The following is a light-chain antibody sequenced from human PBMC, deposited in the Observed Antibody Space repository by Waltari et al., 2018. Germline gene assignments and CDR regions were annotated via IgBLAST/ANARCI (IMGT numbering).Light chain of an antibody. V-gene: IGLV2-8*01. CDR2: EVS. J-gene: IGLJ3*02. CDR1: SRDCGGYNY. Sequence: QSALTQPHSASGSPGQSVPISCTGTSRDCGGYNYFSWYQQHPGKAPKLMIYEVSKRPSGVPDRFSGSKSGNTASLTVSGLQAEDEADYYCSSYAGSNNLGVFGGGTKLTVL. CDR3: SSYAGSNNLGV.